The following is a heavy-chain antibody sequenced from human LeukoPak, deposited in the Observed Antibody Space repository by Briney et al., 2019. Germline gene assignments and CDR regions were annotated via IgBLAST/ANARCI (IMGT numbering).Heavy chain of an antibody. CDR1: GFTFRDYG. J-gene: IGHJ3*02. D-gene: IGHD1-26*01. V-gene: IGHV3-30*02. CDR3: GKDRGGSHDAFDI. Sequence: TGGSLRLSCAASGFTFRDYGVHWVRQAPGKGLGWVSFKRFDGSNKYYVDYVNGRFTISRDNSKNTLYLQTNSLRTEEPAVYYCGKDRGGSHDAFDIWGQGTMVTVSS. CDR2: KRFDGSNK.